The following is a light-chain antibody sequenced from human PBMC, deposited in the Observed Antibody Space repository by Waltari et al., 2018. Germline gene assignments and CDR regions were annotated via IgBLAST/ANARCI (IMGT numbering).Light chain of an antibody. CDR2: EGN. V-gene: IGLV2-23*01. CDR3: SSNAGRGIV. CDR1: SSDAGSSYL. J-gene: IGLJ2*01. Sequence: QSALTQPASVSGSPGPSIPVSCTGASSDAGSSYLVCWYQQHPGKAPKLIIYEGNKRPSGVSNRFSGFKSGNTASLTISGLQAEDEAEYYCSSNAGRGIVFGGGTKLTVL.